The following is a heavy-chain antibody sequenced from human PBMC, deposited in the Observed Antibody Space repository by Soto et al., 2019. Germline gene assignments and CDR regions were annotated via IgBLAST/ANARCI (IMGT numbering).Heavy chain of an antibody. Sequence: GEMVHSGAEVNNPGASVRVSCKASGYTFTDYFTHWVRQAPGQGLEWMGWITPNSGGTNYAQEFQGRVTMTRDTSITTVYLALSRLRSDDTDTYYCARDTKIPANAIHAGRWGQGTLVTVSS. J-gene: IGHJ4*02. V-gene: IGHV1-2*02. CDR2: ITPNSGGT. D-gene: IGHD2-2*01. CDR1: GYTFTDYF. CDR3: ARDTKIPANAIHAGR.